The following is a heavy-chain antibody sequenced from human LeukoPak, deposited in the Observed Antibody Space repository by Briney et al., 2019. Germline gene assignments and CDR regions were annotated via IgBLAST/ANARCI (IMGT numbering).Heavy chain of an antibody. CDR1: GGSFSGYY. D-gene: IGHD2-8*01. CDR3: AETGVLYTPRFGY. Sequence: SETLSLTCAVYGGSFSGYYWSWIRQPPGKGLEWIGEINHSGSTNYNPSLKSRVTISVDTSKNQFSLKLSSVTAADTAVYYCAETGVLYTPRFGYWGQGTLVTVSS. CDR2: INHSGST. J-gene: IGHJ4*02. V-gene: IGHV4-34*01.